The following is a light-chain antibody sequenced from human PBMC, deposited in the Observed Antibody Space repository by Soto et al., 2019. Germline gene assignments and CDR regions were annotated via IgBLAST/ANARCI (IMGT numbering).Light chain of an antibody. Sequence: DIQMTQSPSTLSASVGDRVTITCRATQSISTSLAWYQQKPGKAPNLLISGASNLESGVPSRFSGSGSGTEFTLTISSLQPGDFSSYYCQQYYTYSTFGQGTKVDIK. CDR1: QSISTS. J-gene: IGKJ1*01. V-gene: IGKV1-5*01. CDR3: QQYYTYST. CDR2: GAS.